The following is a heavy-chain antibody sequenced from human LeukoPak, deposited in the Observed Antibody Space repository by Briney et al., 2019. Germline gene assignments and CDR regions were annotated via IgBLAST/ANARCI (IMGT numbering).Heavy chain of an antibody. J-gene: IGHJ4*02. Sequence: GGSLRLSCEASGFTFSTYAMHWFRQAPGKGLEWVAVISYDGINKHNADSVKGRIIISRDNSKNTLYLQVNSLRAEDTAVYYCAKVPNPTYCGGDCYPDYWGQGTLVTVSS. CDR1: GFTFSTYA. V-gene: IGHV3-30-3*01. CDR3: AKVPNPTYCGGDCYPDY. D-gene: IGHD2-21*02. CDR2: ISYDGINK.